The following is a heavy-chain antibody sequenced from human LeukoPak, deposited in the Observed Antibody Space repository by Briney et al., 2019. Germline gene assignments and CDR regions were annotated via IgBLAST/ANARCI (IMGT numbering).Heavy chain of an antibody. CDR2: VRTRGNNYAT. CDR3: TRYLGDGETYVCDT. J-gene: IGHJ5*02. V-gene: IGHV3-73*01. CDR1: GFTYSGSA. Sequence: PGGSLRLSCAASGFTYSGSAVQWVRQASGKGLEWVGRVRTRGNNYATAYAASVKGRFTISRDDSKNTAFLQMDSLNTDDTALYYCTRYLGDGETYVCDTWGQGTLVTVSS. D-gene: IGHD3-16*01.